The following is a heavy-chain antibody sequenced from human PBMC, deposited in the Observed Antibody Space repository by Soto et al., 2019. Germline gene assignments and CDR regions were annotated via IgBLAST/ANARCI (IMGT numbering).Heavy chain of an antibody. V-gene: IGHV4-34*01. J-gene: IGHJ4*02. Sequence: QVQLQQWGAGLLKPSETLSLTCAVYGGSFSTNYWSWIRQPPGKGLEWIGEINHSGSTNYNPSLKSRVTISVDTSKNPFSRKMNSVTAADTAVYYCARDGDGYNYLDYWGQGTLVTVSS. CDR1: GGSFSTNY. D-gene: IGHD5-12*01. CDR2: INHSGST. CDR3: ARDGDGYNYLDY.